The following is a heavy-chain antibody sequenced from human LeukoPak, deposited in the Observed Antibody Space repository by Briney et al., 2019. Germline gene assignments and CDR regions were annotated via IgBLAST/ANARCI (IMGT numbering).Heavy chain of an antibody. CDR3: ARDPSYFGVVDY. V-gene: IGHV3-74*01. J-gene: IGHJ4*02. CDR2: INSDGSSA. Sequence: GGSLRLSCAASGFTFSSYWMHWVRQAPGKGLVWVSRINSDGSSASYADSVKGRFTISRDNAKNTLYLQMNSLRAEDTAVYYCARDPSYFGVVDYWGQGTLVTVSS. D-gene: IGHD3-3*01. CDR1: GFTFSSYW.